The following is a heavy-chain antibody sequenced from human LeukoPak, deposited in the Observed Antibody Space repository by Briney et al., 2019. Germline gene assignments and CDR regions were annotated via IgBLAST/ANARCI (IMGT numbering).Heavy chain of an antibody. J-gene: IGHJ5*02. CDR3: ARGGYYGSGSYWFDP. D-gene: IGHD3-10*01. V-gene: IGHV4-39*01. CDR1: GASTSNPIYY. CDR2: IYYNGRT. Sequence: SETLSLTCSVSGASTSNPIYYWGWIRQPPGKGLEWIGTIYYNGRTYYNPSLKSRVTISVDTSKNQLSLKLSSVTAADTAVYYCARGGYYGSGSYWFDPWGQGTLVTVSS.